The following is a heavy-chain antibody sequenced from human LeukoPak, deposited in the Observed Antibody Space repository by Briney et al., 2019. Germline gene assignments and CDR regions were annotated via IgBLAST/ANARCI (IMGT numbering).Heavy chain of an antibody. D-gene: IGHD5-24*01. Sequence: PSETLSLTCTVSGGSISSYYWSWIRQPPGKGLEWMGYIYYSGSTNYNPSLKSRVTISVDTSKNQFSLKLSSVTAADMAVYYCARGFKGYNADYWGQGTLVTVSS. J-gene: IGHJ4*02. CDR2: IYYSGST. V-gene: IGHV4-59*08. CDR3: ARGFKGYNADY. CDR1: GGSISSYY.